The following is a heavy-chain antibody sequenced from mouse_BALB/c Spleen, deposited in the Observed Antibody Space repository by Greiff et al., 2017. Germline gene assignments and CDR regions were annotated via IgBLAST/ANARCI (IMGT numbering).Heavy chain of an antibody. D-gene: IGHD2-10*01. CDR1: GYTFTSYW. CDR2: IDPSDSET. V-gene: IGHV1-69*02. CDR3: ARSYYGIYFDY. J-gene: IGHJ2*01. Sequence: QVQLQQPGAELVKPGAPVKLSCKASGYTFTSYWMNWVKQRPGRGLEWIGRIDPSDSETHYNQKFKDKATLTVDKSSSTAYIQLSSLTSEDSAVYYCARSYYGIYFDYWGQGTTLTVSS.